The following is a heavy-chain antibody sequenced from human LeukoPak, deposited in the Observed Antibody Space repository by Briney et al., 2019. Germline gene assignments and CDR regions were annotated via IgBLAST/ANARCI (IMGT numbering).Heavy chain of an antibody. D-gene: IGHD2-8*01. CDR3: ARRERKCTNGVCYRILDP. J-gene: IGHJ5*02. CDR1: GYSFTNYW. V-gene: IGHV5-51*01. Sequence: GESLKISCMGSGYSFTNYWIGWVRQMPGKGLEWMGIINPSKSDSRYSPSFQGQVTISADKSLSTAYLQWSSLKASDTAMYYCARRERKCTNGVCYRILDPWGQGTQVTVSS. CDR2: INPSKSDS.